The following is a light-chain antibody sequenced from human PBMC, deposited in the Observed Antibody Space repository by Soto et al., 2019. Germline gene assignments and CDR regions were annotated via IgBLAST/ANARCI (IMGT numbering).Light chain of an antibody. CDR3: QVWDISSDHVV. J-gene: IGLJ2*01. V-gene: IGLV3-21*02. CDR1: DIGSKS. CDR2: DDS. Sequence: SYELTQPPSVSVAPGQTARMTCAGNDIGSKSVHWYQKRPGQAPVLVVYDDSDRPSGIPERFSGSNSGTTATLIISRVEAGDEADYFCQVWDISSDHVVFGGGTKLPS.